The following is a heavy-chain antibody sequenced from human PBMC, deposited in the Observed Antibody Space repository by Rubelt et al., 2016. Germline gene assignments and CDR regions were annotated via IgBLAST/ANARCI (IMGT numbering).Heavy chain of an antibody. Sequence: PPGKGLEWIGYIYYSGSTNYNPSLKSRVTISVDTSKHQFSLKLNSVTAADTAVYFCARRGGGAYYWGQGTLVTVSS. J-gene: IGHJ4*02. CDR3: ARRGGGAYY. D-gene: IGHD2-15*01. V-gene: IGHV4-59*08. CDR2: IYYSGST.